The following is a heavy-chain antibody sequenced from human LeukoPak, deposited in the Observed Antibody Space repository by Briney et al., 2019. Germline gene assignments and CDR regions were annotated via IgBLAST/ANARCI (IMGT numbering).Heavy chain of an antibody. D-gene: IGHD2-21*02. J-gene: IGHJ4*02. Sequence: GGSLRLSCAASGFAFSSYGMHWVRQAPGKGLEWVGRIKSKTDGGTTDYAAPVKGRFTISRDDSKNTLYLQMNSLKTEDTAVYYCTTDLRSSSVVVTAIKQIIAVGIDYWGQGTLVTVSS. CDR2: IKSKTDGGTT. CDR3: TTDLRSSSVVVTAIKQIIAVGIDY. CDR1: GFAFSSYG. V-gene: IGHV3-15*01.